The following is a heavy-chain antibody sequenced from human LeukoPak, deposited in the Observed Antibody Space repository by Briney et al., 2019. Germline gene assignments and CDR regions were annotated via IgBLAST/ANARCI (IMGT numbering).Heavy chain of an antibody. CDR3: ARGVRWLPDDAFDI. J-gene: IGHJ3*02. Sequence: ASETLSLTCTVSGGSISSYYWSWIRQPAGKGLEWIGRIYTSGSTNYNPSLKSRVTMSVDTTKNQFSLKLSSVTAADTAVYYCARGVRWLPDDAFDIWGQGTMVTVSS. CDR1: GGSISSYY. V-gene: IGHV4-4*07. CDR2: IYTSGST. D-gene: IGHD5-24*01.